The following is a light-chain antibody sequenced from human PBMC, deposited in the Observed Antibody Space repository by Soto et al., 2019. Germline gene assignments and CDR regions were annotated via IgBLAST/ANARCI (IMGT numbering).Light chain of an antibody. J-gene: IGKJ4*01. CDR1: QSVRNY. V-gene: IGKV3-11*02. CDR3: QQRADWPLT. Sequence: EIVLTQSPATLSLSPGERATLSCRASQSVRNYLIWSQQKPGLAPRLLIYDTSTRPTGIQARFSGSGSGRDFTLTINSLEPAEFAVYYCQQRADWPLTFGGGTKVEIK. CDR2: DTS.